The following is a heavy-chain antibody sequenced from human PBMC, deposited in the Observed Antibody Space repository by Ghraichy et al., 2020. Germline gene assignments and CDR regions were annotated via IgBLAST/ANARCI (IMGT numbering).Heavy chain of an antibody. CDR1: GFTFSSYG. V-gene: IGHV3-30*18. D-gene: IGHD4-17*01. CDR3: AKDQLPDTYGDPPFDY. Sequence: GGSLRLSCAASGFTFSSYGMHWVRQAPGKGLEWVAVISYDGSNKYYADSVKGRFTISRDNSKNTLYLQMNSLRAEDTAVYYCAKDQLPDTYGDPPFDYWGQGTLVTVSS. CDR2: ISYDGSNK. J-gene: IGHJ4*02.